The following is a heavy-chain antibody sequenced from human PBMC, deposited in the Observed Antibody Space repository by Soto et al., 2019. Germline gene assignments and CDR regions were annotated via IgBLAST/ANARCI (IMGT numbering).Heavy chain of an antibody. CDR1: GGSIRSDS. V-gene: IGHV4-59*01. J-gene: IGHJ4*02. Sequence: LSLTCTVSGGSIRSDSWSWIRQPPGKGLEWVGYIYYSGGTSYNPSLKSRVTISVDTSKNQFSLKLSSVTTADTAMYYCATLNWNNYFDSWGQGTLVTVSS. D-gene: IGHD1-1*01. CDR3: ATLNWNNYFDS. CDR2: IYYSGGT.